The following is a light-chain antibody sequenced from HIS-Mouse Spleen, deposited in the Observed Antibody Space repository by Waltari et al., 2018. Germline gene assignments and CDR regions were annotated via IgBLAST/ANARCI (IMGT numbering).Light chain of an antibody. Sequence: QSALTQPASVSGSPGQSITISCTGTSSDVGGYNYYSWYQQHPGKAPKVMIYDVSNRPSGVSNRFSGSKSGNTASLTISGLQAEDEADYYCSSYTSSSFNVVFGGGTKLTVL. J-gene: IGLJ2*01. CDR2: DVS. CDR1: SSDVGGYNY. CDR3: SSYTSSSFNVV. V-gene: IGLV2-14*03.